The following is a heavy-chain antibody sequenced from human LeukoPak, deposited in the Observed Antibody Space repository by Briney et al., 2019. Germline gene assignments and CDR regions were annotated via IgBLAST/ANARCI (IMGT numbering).Heavy chain of an antibody. D-gene: IGHD6-19*01. Sequence: SETLSLTCTVSGGSISSGSYYWSWIRQPAGKGLEWIGRIYTSGRTNYNPSLKSRVTISVDTSKNQFSLKLRSVPAADTAVYYCARERVRSGWAYDIWGQGTMVTVSS. CDR1: GGSISSGSYY. V-gene: IGHV4-61*02. CDR3: ARERVRSGWAYDI. CDR2: IYTSGRT. J-gene: IGHJ3*02.